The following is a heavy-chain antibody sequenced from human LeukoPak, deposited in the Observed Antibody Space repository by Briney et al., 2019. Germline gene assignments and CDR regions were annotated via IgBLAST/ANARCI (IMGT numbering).Heavy chain of an antibody. Sequence: GGSLRLSCAASGFTFSSYAMSWVRQAPGKGLEWVSAISGSGGSTYYADSVKGRFTISRDNSRTTLYLQMNSLSAEDTALYYFAKGDSSAYSWWGQGTLVTVSS. J-gene: IGHJ4*02. D-gene: IGHD3-22*01. CDR1: GFTFSSYA. CDR2: ISGSGGST. CDR3: AKGDSSAYSW. V-gene: IGHV3-23*01.